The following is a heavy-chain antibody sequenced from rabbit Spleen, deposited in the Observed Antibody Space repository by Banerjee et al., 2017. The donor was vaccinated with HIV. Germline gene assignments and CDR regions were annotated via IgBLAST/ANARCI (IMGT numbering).Heavy chain of an antibody. CDR2: IYTSSGNT. CDR3: ARALATMTMMITPFNL. CDR1: GIDFTKYY. V-gene: IGHV1S43*01. J-gene: IGHJ4*01. D-gene: IGHD2-1*01. Sequence: QEQLTETGGGLVQPGGSLTLSCKASGIDFTKYYITWVRQAPGKGLELIACIYTSSGNTWYASWVHGRFTISRSTSLNTVDLKMTSLTAADTATYFCARALATMTMMITPFNLWGQGTLVTVS.